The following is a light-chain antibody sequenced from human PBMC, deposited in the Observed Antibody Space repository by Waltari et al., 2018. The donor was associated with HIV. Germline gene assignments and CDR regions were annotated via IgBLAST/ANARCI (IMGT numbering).Light chain of an antibody. CDR2: GAS. CDR3: QQYINWPHT. V-gene: IGKV3-15*01. Sequence: EIVMTQSPATLSVSPGARATLSCRASQSVRSNLAWYQQKPGQAPRLLIYGASTRATGIPARFSGSGSGTEFTLTVSSLQSEDFAVYYCQQYINWPHTFGQGTKVEIK. CDR1: QSVRSN. J-gene: IGKJ1*01.